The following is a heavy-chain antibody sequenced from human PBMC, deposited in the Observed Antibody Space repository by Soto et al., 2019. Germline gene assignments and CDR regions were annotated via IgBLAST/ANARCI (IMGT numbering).Heavy chain of an antibody. CDR1: VGTFNSYG. CDR2: IIPILGTP. CDR3: ARDSEMTRIACGALGV. Sequence: QVHLVQSGAEVKKPGSAVKVSCKVSVGTFNSYGISWVRQAPGHGLEWVGGIIPILGTPIYAQKFQGRVTISADKATSTAYMEGTSMRSEDAAVYFCARDSEMTRIACGALGVGGQGTKFTVS. J-gene: IGHJ3*01. V-gene: IGHV1-69*06. D-gene: IGHD2-2*01.